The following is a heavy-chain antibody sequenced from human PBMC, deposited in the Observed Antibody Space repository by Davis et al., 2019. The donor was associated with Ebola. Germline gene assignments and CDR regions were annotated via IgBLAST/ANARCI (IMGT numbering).Heavy chain of an antibody. CDR1: GYTFTSYA. CDR2: IIPIFGTA. J-gene: IGHJ6*02. CDR3: ARLINQQQLGYYYYYYGMDV. V-gene: IGHV1-2*02. D-gene: IGHD6-13*01. Sequence: ASVKVSCKASGYTFTSYAMHWVRQAPGQGLEWMGGIIPIFGTANYAQKFQGRVTMTRDTSISTAYMELSRLRSDDTAVYYCARLINQQQLGYYYYYYGMDVWGQGTTVTVSS.